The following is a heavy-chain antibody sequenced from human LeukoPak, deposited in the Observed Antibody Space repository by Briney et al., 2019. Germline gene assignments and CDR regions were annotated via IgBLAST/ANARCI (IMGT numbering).Heavy chain of an antibody. CDR3: ARRTGYSYGWGSRGYYYMDV. J-gene: IGHJ6*03. Sequence: TASETLSLTCTVSGGSISSYYWSWIRQPPGKGLEWIGYIYYSGSTNYNPSLKSRVTISVDTSRNQFSLKLSSVTAADTAVYYCARRTGYSYGWGSRGYYYMDVWGKGTTVTTSS. CDR2: IYYSGST. V-gene: IGHV4-59*01. CDR1: GGSISSYY. D-gene: IGHD5-18*01.